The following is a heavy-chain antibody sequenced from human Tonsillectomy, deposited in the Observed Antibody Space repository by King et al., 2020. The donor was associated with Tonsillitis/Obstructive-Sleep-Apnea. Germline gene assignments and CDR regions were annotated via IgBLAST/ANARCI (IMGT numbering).Heavy chain of an antibody. V-gene: IGHV4-31*03. CDR1: GGSISSGGYY. J-gene: IGHJ3*02. D-gene: IGHD3-16*02. CDR3: ARTLITFGGVIVIYAFDI. Sequence: QLQESGPGLVKPSQTLSLTCTVSGGSISSGGYYWSWIRQHPGKGLEWIGYIYYRGSTYYNPSFKSRGTISVDTSKNQFSLQPSSVTAADTAVYYCARTLITFGGVIVIYAFDIWGQGTMVTVSS. CDR2: IYYRGST.